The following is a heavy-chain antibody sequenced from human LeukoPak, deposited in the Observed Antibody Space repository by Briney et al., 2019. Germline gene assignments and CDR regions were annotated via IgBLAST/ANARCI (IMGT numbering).Heavy chain of an antibody. CDR1: GGSISSGSYY. V-gene: IGHV4-61*02. J-gene: IGHJ4*02. CDR2: IYTSGST. Sequence: PSETLSLTCTVSGGSISSGSYYWSWIRQPAGKGLEWIGRIYTSGSTNYNPSLKSRVTISVDTSKNQFSLKLSSVTAADTAVYYCARQGWTTDFDYWGQGTLVTVSS. CDR3: ARQGWTTDFDY. D-gene: IGHD4-17*01.